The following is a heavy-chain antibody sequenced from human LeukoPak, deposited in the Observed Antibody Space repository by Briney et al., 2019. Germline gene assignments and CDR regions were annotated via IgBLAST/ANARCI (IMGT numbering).Heavy chain of an antibody. CDR1: GYTFTGYY. Sequence: ASVKVSCKASGYTFTGYYMHWVRQAPGQGLEWMGWINPNSGGTNYAQKFQGRVTMTRDTSISTAYMELSRLRSDDTAVYYCARSPRIAVAGTSFAFDIWGQGTMVTVSS. V-gene: IGHV1-2*02. CDR3: ARSPRIAVAGTSFAFDI. D-gene: IGHD6-19*01. CDR2: INPNSGGT. J-gene: IGHJ3*02.